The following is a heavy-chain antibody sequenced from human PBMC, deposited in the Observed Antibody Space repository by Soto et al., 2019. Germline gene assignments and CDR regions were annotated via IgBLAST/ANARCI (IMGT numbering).Heavy chain of an antibody. V-gene: IGHV3-48*03. CDR2: ISSSGSTI. CDR3: VRDHKGGYYYYGMDV. J-gene: IGHJ6*02. CDR1: GFTFSSYE. Sequence: EVQLVESGGGLVQPGGSLRLSCAASGFTFSSYEMNWVRQAPGKGLEWVSYISSSGSTIYYADSVKGRFTISRDNAKNSLYLQMNSLRAEDTAVYYCVRDHKGGYYYYGMDVWGQGTTVTVSS.